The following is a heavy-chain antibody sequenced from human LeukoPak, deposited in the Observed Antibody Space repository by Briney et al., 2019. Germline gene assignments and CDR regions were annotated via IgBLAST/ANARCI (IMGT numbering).Heavy chain of an antibody. V-gene: IGHV1-18*01. CDR3: AREPHCSSTSCFLDY. CDR1: GYTFTSYG. D-gene: IGHD2-2*01. J-gene: IGHJ4*02. Sequence: ASVKVSCKASGYTFTSYGISWVGHAPGQGLEWMGRISAYNGNTNYAQKLQGRVTMTTDTSTSTAYMELRSLRSDDTAVYYCAREPHCSSTSCFLDYGGQGTLVTVSS. CDR2: ISAYNGNT.